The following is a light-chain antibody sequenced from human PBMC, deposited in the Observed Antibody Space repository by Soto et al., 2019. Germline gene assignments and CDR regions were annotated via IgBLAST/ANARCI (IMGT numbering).Light chain of an antibody. CDR1: QSVSRN. Sequence: EVVLTQSPATLSVSPGDRATLSCRASQSVSRNLAWYQQKPGQAPRLLIYGASTRATAVPARFSGSGSATEFSLSISSLQSDDVAVYYCQQYGDWPPETFGQGTKLEI. J-gene: IGKJ2*01. V-gene: IGKV3-15*01. CDR2: GAS. CDR3: QQYGDWPPET.